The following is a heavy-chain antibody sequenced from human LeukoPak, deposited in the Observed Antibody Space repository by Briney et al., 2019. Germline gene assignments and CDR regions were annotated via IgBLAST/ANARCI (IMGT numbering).Heavy chain of an antibody. D-gene: IGHD3-22*01. J-gene: IGHJ4*02. V-gene: IGHV3-30*03. CDR1: GFTFSSYG. CDR3: ARDHHSYYDSSGLPSY. Sequence: GGFLRLSCAASGFTFSSYGMHWVRQAPGKGLEWVAVISYDGSNKYYADSVKGRFTISRDNSKNTLYLQMNSLRAEDTAVYYCARDHHSYYDSSGLPSYWGQGTLVTVSS. CDR2: ISYDGSNK.